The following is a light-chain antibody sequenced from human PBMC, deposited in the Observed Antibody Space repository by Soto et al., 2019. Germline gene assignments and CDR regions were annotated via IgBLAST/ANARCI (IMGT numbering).Light chain of an antibody. Sequence: QSVLTQPPSVSAAPGQRVTISCSGSSSNIGNNYVSWYQQFPGTAPKLLIYDDNKRPSGIPDRFYGSKSGSSATLGITRLQTGDEADYYCATWDNSLSAVVFGEGTKLTVL. CDR2: DDN. CDR3: ATWDNSLSAVV. J-gene: IGLJ2*01. V-gene: IGLV1-51*01. CDR1: SSNIGNNY.